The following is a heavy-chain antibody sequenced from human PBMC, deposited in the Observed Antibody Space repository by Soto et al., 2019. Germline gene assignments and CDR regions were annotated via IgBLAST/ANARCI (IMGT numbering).Heavy chain of an antibody. D-gene: IGHD1-26*01. J-gene: IGHJ4*02. V-gene: IGHV3-33*01. CDR2: IWYDGSNK. Sequence: QVQLVESGGGVVQPGRSLRLSCAASGFTFSSYGMHWVRQAPGKGLEWVAVIWYDGSNKYYADSVEGRFTISRDNSKNTLYLQMNGLRAEDTAVYYCARAKAYSGSYYRGFDYWGQGTLVTVSS. CDR3: ARAKAYSGSYYRGFDY. CDR1: GFTFSSYG.